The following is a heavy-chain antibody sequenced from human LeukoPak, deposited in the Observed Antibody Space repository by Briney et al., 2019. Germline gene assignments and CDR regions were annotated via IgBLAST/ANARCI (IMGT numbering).Heavy chain of an antibody. CDR3: ARVVVVPAANYYYYYMDV. V-gene: IGHV1-2*02. J-gene: IGHJ6*03. Sequence: ASVKVSCKASGYTFTGYYMHWVRQAPGQGLEWMGWINPNSGGTNYAQKFQGGVTMTRDTSISTAYMELSRLRSDDTAVYYCARVVVVPAANYYYYYMDVWGKGTTVTVSS. CDR1: GYTFTGYY. CDR2: INPNSGGT. D-gene: IGHD2-2*01.